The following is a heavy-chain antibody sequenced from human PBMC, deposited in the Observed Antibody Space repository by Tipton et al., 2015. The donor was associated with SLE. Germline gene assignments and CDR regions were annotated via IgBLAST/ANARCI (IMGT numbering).Heavy chain of an antibody. V-gene: IGHV3-53*01. Sequence: VQLVQSGGGLIQPGGSLRLSCAASGFSVSSNYMSWVRQAPGKGLEWVSVIYSAGDTYYADSVKGRFTISRDNAKNTLYLQMNSLRAEDTAIYYCARTRYTGNYLDCWGQGTLVTVSS. CDR1: GFSVSSNY. CDR2: IYSAGDT. J-gene: IGHJ4*02. D-gene: IGHD3-16*02. CDR3: ARTRYTGNYLDC.